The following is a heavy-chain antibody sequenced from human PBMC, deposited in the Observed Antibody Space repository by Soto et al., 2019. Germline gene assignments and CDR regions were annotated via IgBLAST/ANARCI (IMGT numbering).Heavy chain of an antibody. D-gene: IGHD3-3*01. V-gene: IGHV3-48*02. Sequence: GGSLRLSCRASGSDFSTYSMNWVRQAPGQGLEWIAYVSLDSDSIQYADSVKGRFTISRDDAENSLYLQMDSLRDEDTATYYCARLYYDYVWGQGTTVTVS. CDR1: GSDFSTYS. J-gene: IGHJ6*02. CDR2: VSLDSDSI. CDR3: ARLYYDYV.